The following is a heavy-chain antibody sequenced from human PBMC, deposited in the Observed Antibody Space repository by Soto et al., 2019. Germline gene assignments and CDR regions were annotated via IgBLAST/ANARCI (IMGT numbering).Heavy chain of an antibody. J-gene: IGHJ4*02. D-gene: IGHD3-10*01. Sequence: GGSLRLSCAASGFTFSSYEMNWVRQAPGKGLEWVSYISSSGSTIYYADSVKGRFTISRDNTKNSLYLQMNSLRAEDPAVYYCARAASMVRGVIDYWGQGTLVTVSS. CDR3: ARAASMVRGVIDY. CDR1: GFTFSSYE. CDR2: ISSSGSTI. V-gene: IGHV3-48*03.